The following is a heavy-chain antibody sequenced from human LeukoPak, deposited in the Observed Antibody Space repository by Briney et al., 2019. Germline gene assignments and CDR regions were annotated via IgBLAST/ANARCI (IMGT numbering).Heavy chain of an antibody. CDR1: GFTFSSYA. D-gene: IGHD2-15*01. CDR3: AKAPFSSRYSSGFYFDY. CDR2: ISGSGGST. V-gene: IGHV3-23*01. Sequence: GGSLRLSCAASGFTFSSYAMSWVRQAPGKGLEWVSAISGSGGSTYYADSVKGRFTISRDNSKNTLYLQTNSLRAEDTAVYYCAKAPFSSRYSSGFYFDYWGQGTLVTVSS. J-gene: IGHJ4*02.